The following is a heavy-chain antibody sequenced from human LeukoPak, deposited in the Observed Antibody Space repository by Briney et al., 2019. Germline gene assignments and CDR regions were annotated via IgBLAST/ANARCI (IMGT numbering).Heavy chain of an antibody. CDR2: FDPEDDKT. CDR3: ASTHDYYESSGPPFDY. J-gene: IGHJ4*02. D-gene: IGHD3-22*01. Sequence: GASVKVSCKVSGYTLSELSMHWVRQAPGKGLEWMGGFDPEDDKTFYAQKFRGRVTLTEDTSSDTAYMELSGLGSEDTAVYYCASTHDYYESSGPPFDYWGQGTLVTVSS. CDR1: GYTLSELS. V-gene: IGHV1-24*01.